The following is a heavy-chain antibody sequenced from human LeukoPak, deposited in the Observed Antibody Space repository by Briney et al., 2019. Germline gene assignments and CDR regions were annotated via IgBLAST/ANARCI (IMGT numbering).Heavy chain of an antibody. V-gene: IGHV3-30*02. CDR2: IRKDGSDK. Sequence: GGSLRLSCGASGFTFSRYGMHWVRQAPGKGLEWVTYIRKDGSDKYYADSVKGRFTISRDSSKNMVYLQMNSLRAEDTGIYYCAKDSSWAFDYWGQGTLVIVSS. D-gene: IGHD6-13*01. CDR1: GFTFSRYG. J-gene: IGHJ4*02. CDR3: AKDSSWAFDY.